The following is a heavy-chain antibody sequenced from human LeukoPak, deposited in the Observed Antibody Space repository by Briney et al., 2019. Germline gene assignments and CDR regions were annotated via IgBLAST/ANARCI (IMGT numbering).Heavy chain of an antibody. CDR2: ISYDGSNK. V-gene: IGHV3-30-3*01. J-gene: IGHJ6*02. CDR1: GFTFSSYA. CDR3: ARDRAMVRGVIGLLYYGMDV. D-gene: IGHD3-10*01. Sequence: PGRSLRLSCAASGFTFSSYAMHWVRQAPGKGLEWVAVISYDGSNKYYADSVKGRFTISRDNSKNTLYLQMNSLRAEDTAVYYCARDRAMVRGVIGLLYYGMDVWGQGTTVTVSS.